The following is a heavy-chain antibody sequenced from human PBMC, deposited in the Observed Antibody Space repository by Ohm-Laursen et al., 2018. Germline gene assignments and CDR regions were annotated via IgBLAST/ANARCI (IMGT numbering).Heavy chain of an antibody. J-gene: IGHJ4*02. CDR1: DDSMNIYY. CDR3: ARSFDTNYFDL. CDR2: IFRDGIS. V-gene: IGHV4-4*07. Sequence: SETLSLTWIVSDDSMNIYYWSWIRQPAGEGLEWIGRIFRDGISNYNPSLKSRVTISIDTSKSHFSLKMNSVTAADTAVYYCARSFDTNYFDLWGPGILVTVSS.